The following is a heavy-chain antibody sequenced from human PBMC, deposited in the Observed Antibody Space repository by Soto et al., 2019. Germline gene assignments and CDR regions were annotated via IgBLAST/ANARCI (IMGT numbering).Heavy chain of an antibody. D-gene: IGHD4-4*01. CDR1: GFTFNSYG. V-gene: IGHV3-30*03. CDR2: ISYDGSNK. Sequence: QVQLVESGGGVVQPGRSLRLSCAASGFTFNSYGMHWVRQAPGKGLEWVAGISYDGSNKYFADSVKGRFTISRDNSKNTLYLQMNSLRAEDTAVYYCARDRPPFAVTGDAFDIWGQGTMLTVSS. CDR3: ARDRPPFAVTGDAFDI. J-gene: IGHJ3*02.